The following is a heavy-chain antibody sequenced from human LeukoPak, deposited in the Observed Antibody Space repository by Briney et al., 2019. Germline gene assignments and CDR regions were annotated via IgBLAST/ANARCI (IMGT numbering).Heavy chain of an antibody. CDR2: IYYSGST. J-gene: IGHJ4*02. Sequence: SETLSLTCTVSGGSISSSSYYWGWIRQPPGKGLEWIGSIYYSGSTYYNPSLKSRVTISVDTSKNQFSLKLSSVTAADTAVYYCARDEYCSGGSCYFYYFDFWGQGTLVTVSS. CDR1: GGSISSSSYY. D-gene: IGHD2-15*01. CDR3: ARDEYCSGGSCYFYYFDF. V-gene: IGHV4-39*07.